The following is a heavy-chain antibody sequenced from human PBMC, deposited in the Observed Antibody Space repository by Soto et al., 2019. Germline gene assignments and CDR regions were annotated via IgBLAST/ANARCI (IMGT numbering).Heavy chain of an antibody. D-gene: IGHD3-3*01. CDR2: ISAYNGNT. CDR1: GYTFTSYG. Sequence: GASVKVSCKASGYTFTSYGISWVRQAPGQGLEWMGWISAYNGNTNYAQKLQGRVTMTTDTSTSTAYMELRSLRSDDTAVYYRARDLDSRYYDFWSGPPSWFDPWGQGTLVTVSS. J-gene: IGHJ5*02. CDR3: ARDLDSRYYDFWSGPPSWFDP. V-gene: IGHV1-18*01.